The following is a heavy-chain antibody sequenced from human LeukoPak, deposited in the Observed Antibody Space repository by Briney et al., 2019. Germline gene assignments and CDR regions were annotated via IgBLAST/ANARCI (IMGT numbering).Heavy chain of an antibody. J-gene: IGHJ6*02. Sequence: SVKVSCKASGGTLSSYAISWVRQAPGQGLEWMGGIIPIFGTANYAQKFQGRVTITADESTSTAYMELSSLRSEDTAVYYCARDRGSSGSYYYYGMDVWGQGTTVTVSS. D-gene: IGHD6-6*01. CDR1: GGTLSSYA. CDR2: IIPIFGTA. CDR3: ARDRGSSGSYYYYGMDV. V-gene: IGHV1-69*13.